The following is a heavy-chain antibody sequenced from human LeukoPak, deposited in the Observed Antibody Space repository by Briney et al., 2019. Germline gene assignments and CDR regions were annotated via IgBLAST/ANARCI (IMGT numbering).Heavy chain of an antibody. CDR2: ISIYKGDT. Sequence: GASVKVSCKASGYTFTSYDISWVRQAPGQGLEWMGWISIYKGDTIYAQNFQGRVSMTTDTSTNTAYMELRSLRSDDTAIYYCARDGGSGSFYDPAIDFWGQGTLVTVSS. CDR1: GYTFTSYD. D-gene: IGHD3-10*01. V-gene: IGHV1-18*01. J-gene: IGHJ4*02. CDR3: ARDGGSGSFYDPAIDF.